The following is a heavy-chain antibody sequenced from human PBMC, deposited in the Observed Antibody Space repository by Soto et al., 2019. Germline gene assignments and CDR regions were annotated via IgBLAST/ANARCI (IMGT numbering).Heavy chain of an antibody. Sequence: GESLKISCKGSGYSFTSYWIGWVRQMPGKGLEWMGIIYPGDSDTRYSPSFQGQVTISADKSTSTAYLQWSSLKASDTAMYYCALIAAAGTDDYYYYGMDVCGQGTTVTLSS. CDR1: GYSFTSYW. CDR2: IYPGDSDT. CDR3: ALIAAAGTDDYYYYGMDV. D-gene: IGHD6-13*01. V-gene: IGHV5-51*03. J-gene: IGHJ6*02.